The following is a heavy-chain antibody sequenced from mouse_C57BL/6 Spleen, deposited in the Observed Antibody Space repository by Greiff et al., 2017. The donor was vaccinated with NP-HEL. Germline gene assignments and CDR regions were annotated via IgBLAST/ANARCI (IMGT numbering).Heavy chain of an antibody. CDR3: AVTTVVADWYFDV. CDR2: INPNNGGT. CDR1: GYTFTDYN. D-gene: IGHD1-1*01. J-gene: IGHJ1*03. Sequence: EVQLQQSGPELVKPGASVKIPCKASGYTFTDYNMDWVKQSHGQSLEWIGDINPNNGGTIYNQKFKGKATLTVDKSSSTAYMELRSLTSEDTAVYYCAVTTVVADWYFDVWGTGTTVTVSS. V-gene: IGHV1-18*01.